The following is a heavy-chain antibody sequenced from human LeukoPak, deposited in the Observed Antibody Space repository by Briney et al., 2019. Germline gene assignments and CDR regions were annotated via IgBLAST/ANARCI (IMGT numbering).Heavy chain of an antibody. J-gene: IGHJ4*02. D-gene: IGHD3-22*01. V-gene: IGHV3-23*01. CDR3: AKDPLSYYDSSGYRYFDY. CDR2: ISGSGGST. Sequence: GGSLRLSCAASGFTFNNYAMNWVRQAPGKGLEWVSGISGSGGSTYYADSVKGRFTISRDNSKNTLYLQMNRLRAEDTTVYFCAKDPLSYYDSSGYRYFDYWGQGTLVTVSS. CDR1: GFTFNNYA.